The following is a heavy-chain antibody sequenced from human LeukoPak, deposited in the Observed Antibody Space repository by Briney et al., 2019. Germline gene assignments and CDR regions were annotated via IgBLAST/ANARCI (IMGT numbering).Heavy chain of an antibody. CDR3: ARESPGVRFDP. Sequence: PGGSLRLSCTTSGITFSNSWMSWVRQAPGKGLVWVSRINSDGSSTSYADSVKGRFAISRDNAKNTLYLQMNSLRAEDTAVYYCARESPGVRFDPWGQGTLVTVSS. CDR2: INSDGSST. CDR1: GITFSNSW. J-gene: IGHJ5*02. V-gene: IGHV3-74*01.